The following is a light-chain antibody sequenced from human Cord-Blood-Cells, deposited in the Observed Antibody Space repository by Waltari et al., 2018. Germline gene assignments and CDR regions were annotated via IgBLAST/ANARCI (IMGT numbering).Light chain of an antibody. CDR1: SSNIGKDY. Sequence: QSVLTHPPPVSAAPGQKVTISCTGSSSNIGKDYLSWYQQLPGTAPKLLIYDNNKGPSGIPDRYSGSTSGTSATLGITGLQTGDEADYYCGTWESSLSVVFGGGTKLTVL. V-gene: IGLV1-51*01. CDR3: GTWESSLSVV. CDR2: DNN. J-gene: IGLJ2*01.